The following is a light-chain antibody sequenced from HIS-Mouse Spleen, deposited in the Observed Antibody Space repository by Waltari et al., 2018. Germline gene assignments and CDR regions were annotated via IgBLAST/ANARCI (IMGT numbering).Light chain of an antibody. V-gene: IGLV3-1*01. Sequence: SYELTQPPSVSVSPGQTASITCPGHKLGDNYACWYQQKPGQSPVLVIYQDSKRPSGIPERFSGSNSGNTATLTISGTQAMDEADYYCQAWDSSTAVFGGGTKLTVL. J-gene: IGLJ2*01. CDR3: QAWDSSTAV. CDR1: KLGDNY. CDR2: QDS.